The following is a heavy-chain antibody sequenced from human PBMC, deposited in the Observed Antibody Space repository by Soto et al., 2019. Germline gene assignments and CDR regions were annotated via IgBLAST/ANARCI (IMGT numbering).Heavy chain of an antibody. Sequence: GESLKISCKGADYSRNSYRICWVRQMPGKGVEWMGIISHVGSDTRYSPSFQGQITTSADKAISTAHLRWSSLKASASAMYHCARQIRQYDSWSNTYYYYGLDVWGQGTTVTVSS. J-gene: IGHJ6*02. CDR1: DYSRNSYR. CDR3: ARQIRQYDSWSNTYYYYGLDV. CDR2: ISHVGSDT. D-gene: IGHD3-3*01. V-gene: IGHV5-51*01.